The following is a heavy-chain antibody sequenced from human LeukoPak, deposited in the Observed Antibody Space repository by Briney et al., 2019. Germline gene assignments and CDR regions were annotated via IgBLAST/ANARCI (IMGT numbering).Heavy chain of an antibody. D-gene: IGHD7-27*01. Sequence: PGGSLRLSCAASGFTFRSYWMHWVRQAPGQGLVWVSRINNDASSTNYAHSVKGRFTISSNNAKNTLYLQVNSLRTEDTAVYYCASVTVLGKRNAFDNWGQGIMVTVSS. J-gene: IGHJ3*02. CDR2: INNDASST. CDR1: GFTFRSYW. V-gene: IGHV3-74*01. CDR3: ASVTVLGKRNAFDN.